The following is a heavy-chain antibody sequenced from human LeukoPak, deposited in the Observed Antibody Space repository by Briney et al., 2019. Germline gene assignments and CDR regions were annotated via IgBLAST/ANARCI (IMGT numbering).Heavy chain of an antibody. D-gene: IGHD6-13*01. J-gene: IGHJ4*02. Sequence: GRSLRLSCAASGFTFSSYGMHWVRQAPGKGLEWVAVIWYDGSNKYYADSVKGRFTISRDNSKNTLYLQMNSLRAEDTAVYYCARDLWGYSSSWSNFDYWGQGTLVTVSS. CDR1: GFTFSSYG. CDR3: ARDLWGYSSSWSNFDY. CDR2: IWYDGSNK. V-gene: IGHV3-33*01.